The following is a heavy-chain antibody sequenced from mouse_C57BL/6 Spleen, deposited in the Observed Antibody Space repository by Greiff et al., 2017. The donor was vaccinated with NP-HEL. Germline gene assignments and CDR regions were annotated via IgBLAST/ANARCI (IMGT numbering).Heavy chain of an antibody. J-gene: IGHJ3*01. CDR2: IDPEDGEN. D-gene: IGHD1-1*01. CDR3: ANILNYYGSPGWFAY. Sequence: VQLQQSGAELVKPGASVKLSCTASGFNIKDYYMHWVKQRTEQGLEWIGRIDPEDGENKYAPKFQGEATITAETSSNTAYLQLSSLTSEDTAVYYCANILNYYGSPGWFAYWGQGTLVTVSA. CDR1: GFNIKDYY. V-gene: IGHV14-2*01.